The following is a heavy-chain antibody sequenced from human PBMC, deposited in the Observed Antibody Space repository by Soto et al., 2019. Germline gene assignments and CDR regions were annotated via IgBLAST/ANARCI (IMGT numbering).Heavy chain of an antibody. CDR2: INPSGGTT. V-gene: IGHV1-46*01. CDR3: AREEQQLAYDY. CDR1: GYTFANYY. D-gene: IGHD6-13*01. J-gene: IGHJ4*02. Sequence: GASVKVSCKASGYTFANYYMHWVRQAPGQGLEWMGMINPSGGTTTYAQKFQGRVTITADKSTSTAYMELSSLRSEDTAVYYCAREEQQLAYDYWGQGTLVTVSS.